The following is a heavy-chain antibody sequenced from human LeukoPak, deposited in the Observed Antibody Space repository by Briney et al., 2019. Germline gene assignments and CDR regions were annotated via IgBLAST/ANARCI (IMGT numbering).Heavy chain of an antibody. D-gene: IGHD6-19*01. V-gene: IGHV1-18*01. Sequence: ASVKVSCKASGYTFTSYGISWVRQAPGQGLEWMGWISAYNGNTNYAQKLQGRVTMTTDTSTSTAYMELRSLRSDDTAVYYCARDLKRLTSGWITAAAGDYWGQGTLVAVSS. CDR1: GYTFTSYG. CDR3: ARDLKRLTSGWITAAAGDY. CDR2: ISAYNGNT. J-gene: IGHJ4*02.